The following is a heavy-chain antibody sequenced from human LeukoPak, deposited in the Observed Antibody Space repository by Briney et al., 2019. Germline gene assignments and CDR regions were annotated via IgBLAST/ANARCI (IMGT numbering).Heavy chain of an antibody. D-gene: IGHD3-10*01. J-gene: IGHJ5*02. CDR1: GGSFSGYY. Sequence: SETLSLTCAVYGGSFSGYYWCWIRQPPGKGLEWIGEINNSGSTNYNPSLKSRVPISVDTSKNQFSLKLSSVTAADTAVYYCARGKNYYGSGSYCNANPRPLNRFDPWGQGTLVTVSS. V-gene: IGHV4-34*01. CDR2: INNSGST. CDR3: ARGKNYYGSGSYCNANPRPLNRFDP.